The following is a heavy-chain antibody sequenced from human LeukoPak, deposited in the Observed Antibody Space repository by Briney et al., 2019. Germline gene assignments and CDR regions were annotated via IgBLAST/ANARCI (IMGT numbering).Heavy chain of an antibody. CDR2: IYYSGST. Sequence: SETLSLTCTVSGGSISIYYWTWIRQPPGKGLEWIGYIYYSGSTNYNPSLKSRVTISVETSKNKFSLKLSSVTAADTAVYYCAAGSESYDSRGYSYYFDYWGQGTLVTVSS. V-gene: IGHV4-59*01. J-gene: IGHJ4*02. D-gene: IGHD3-22*01. CDR1: GGSISIYY. CDR3: AAGSESYDSRGYSYYFDY.